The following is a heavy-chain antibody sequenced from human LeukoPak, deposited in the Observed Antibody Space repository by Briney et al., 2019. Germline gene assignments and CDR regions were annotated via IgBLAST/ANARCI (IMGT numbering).Heavy chain of an antibody. V-gene: IGHV3-30-3*01. CDR3: VQAAGTGY. J-gene: IGHJ4*02. CDR1: GFTFSSYA. D-gene: IGHD6-13*01. Sequence: GGSLRLSCAASGFTFSSYAMHWVRQAPGKGLEWVAVISYDGSNKYYADSVKGRFTISRDNSKNTLYLQMNSLRAEDTAVYYCVQAAGTGYWGQGTLVTVSS. CDR2: ISYDGSNK.